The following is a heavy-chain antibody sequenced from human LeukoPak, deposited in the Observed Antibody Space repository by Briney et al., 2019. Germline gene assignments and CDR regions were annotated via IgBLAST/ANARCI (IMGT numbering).Heavy chain of an antibody. J-gene: IGHJ6*03. CDR1: GFPFTNAW. CDR3: TPDLMDV. Sequence: KAGGSLRLSCVVSGFPFTNAWMSWVRQAPGKGLEWVGRIKSKTDGGTADYAAPVRGRFTMWRDDARSALYLQMNSLQTEDTAVYYCTPDLMDVWGKGTTVTVSS. CDR2: IKSKTDGGTA. V-gene: IGHV3-15*01.